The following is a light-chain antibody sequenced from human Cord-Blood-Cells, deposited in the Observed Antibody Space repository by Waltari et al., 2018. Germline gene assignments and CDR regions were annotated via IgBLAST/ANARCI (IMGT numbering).Light chain of an antibody. J-gene: IGLJ1*01. CDR3: QVWDSSTV. CDR2: RDS. CDR1: NIGLKN. Sequence: SYELTQPLSVSVSLGQTARLPCGVNNIGLKNVPWYQQKPGQAPVLVIYRDSNRPSGIPERFSGSNSGNTATLTISRAQAGDEADYYCQVWDSSTVFGTGTKVTVL. V-gene: IGLV3-9*01.